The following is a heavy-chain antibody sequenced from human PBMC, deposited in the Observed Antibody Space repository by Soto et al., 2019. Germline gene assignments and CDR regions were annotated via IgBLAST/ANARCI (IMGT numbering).Heavy chain of an antibody. CDR2: IIPIFGTA. CDR3: ARQWELLHLDWYFDL. J-gene: IGHJ2*01. D-gene: IGHD1-26*01. Sequence: QVQLVQSGAEVKKPGSSVKVSCKASGGTFSSYAISWVRQAPGQGLEWMGGIIPIFGTADYAQKFQGRVTITADESTSTAYMELSSLRSEDTAVYYCARQWELLHLDWYFDLWGRGTLVTVSS. CDR1: GGTFSSYA. V-gene: IGHV1-69*01.